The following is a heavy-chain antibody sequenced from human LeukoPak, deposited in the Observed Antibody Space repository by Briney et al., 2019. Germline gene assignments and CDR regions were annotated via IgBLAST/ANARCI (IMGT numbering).Heavy chain of an antibody. D-gene: IGHD4-17*01. Sequence: GGSLRFSCAASGFIFSDHYMDWVRQAPGKGLEGVGRTRNKANGYTTEYAASVKGRFTVSRDDSNNSLYLEMNSLQTEDTAVYFCVRDSRTVRNSAFDLWGQGRMVTVSS. V-gene: IGHV3-72*01. CDR3: VRDSRTVRNSAFDL. CDR2: TRNKANGYTT. J-gene: IGHJ3*01. CDR1: GFIFSDHY.